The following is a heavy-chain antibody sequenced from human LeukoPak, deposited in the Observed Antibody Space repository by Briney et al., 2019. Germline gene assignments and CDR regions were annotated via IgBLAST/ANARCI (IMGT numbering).Heavy chain of an antibody. D-gene: IGHD6-6*01. CDR1: GDSISSGNY. Sequence: SSETLSLTCTVSGDSISSGNYWGWIRQPPGKSLEWIGSIFHTGSTYFNLSLKSRVTISVDTSKNQFSLRLSSVTAADTAVYYCAICIAARRFDYWGQGTLVTVSS. V-gene: IGHV4-38-2*02. CDR2: IFHTGST. J-gene: IGHJ4*02. CDR3: AICIAARRFDY.